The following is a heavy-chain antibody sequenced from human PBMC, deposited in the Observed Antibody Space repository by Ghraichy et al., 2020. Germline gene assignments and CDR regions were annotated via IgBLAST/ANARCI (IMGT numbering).Heavy chain of an antibody. D-gene: IGHD3-3*01. CDR1: GFTFSSYS. Sequence: GESLNISCAASGFTFSSYSMHWVRQAPGKGLEWVSSISSSSSYIYYADSVKGRFTFSRDNAKNSLYLQMSSLRAEDTAVYYCARDDPAELAPFSDGMEWLLAPLSYYGIDGWGEGSTVTFSS. CDR2: ISSSSSYI. J-gene: IGHJ6*04. CDR3: ARDDPAELAPFSDGMEWLLAPLSYYGIDG. V-gene: IGHV3-21*01.